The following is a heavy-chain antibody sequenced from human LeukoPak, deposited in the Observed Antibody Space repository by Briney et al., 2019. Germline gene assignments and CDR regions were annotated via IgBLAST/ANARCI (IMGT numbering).Heavy chain of an antibody. CDR3: ARGSEGRFLEWLAGDI. V-gene: IGHV4-30-4*01. J-gene: IGHJ3*02. CDR1: GGSISSGDYY. CDR2: IYYSGST. D-gene: IGHD3-3*01. Sequence: SETLSLTCTVSGGSISSGDYYWRWIRQPPGKGLEWIGYIYYSGSTYYNPSLKSRVTISVDTSKNQFSLKLSSVTAADTAVYYCARGSEGRFLEWLAGDIWGQGTMVTVSS.